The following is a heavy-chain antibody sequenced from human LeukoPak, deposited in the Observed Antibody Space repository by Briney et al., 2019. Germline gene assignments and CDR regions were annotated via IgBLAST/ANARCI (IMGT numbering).Heavy chain of an antibody. CDR1: GGSFSGYY. Sequence: SETLSLTCAVYGGSFSGYYWSWIRQPPGKGLEWIGYIYYSGSTNYNPSLKSRVTISVDTSKNQFSLKLSSVTAADTAVYYCARDLGVYDFWSGYYYGMDVWGQGTTVTVSS. CDR2: IYYSGST. V-gene: IGHV4-59*01. J-gene: IGHJ6*02. D-gene: IGHD3-3*01. CDR3: ARDLGVYDFWSGYYYGMDV.